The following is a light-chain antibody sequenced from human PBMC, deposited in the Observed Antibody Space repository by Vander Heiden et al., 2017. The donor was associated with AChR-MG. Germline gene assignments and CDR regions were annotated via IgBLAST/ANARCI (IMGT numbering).Light chain of an antibody. J-gene: IGLJ3*02. CDR3: SSYTSTWV. Sequence: QSALTQPASVSGSPGQSLTLSCTGTSSDVGGYNYVSWYQQHPGKAPKIMIYDVSNRPSGVSNRFAGSKSGNTASLTISGLQAEDEADYYCSSYTSTWVFGGGTKLTVL. CDR1: SSDVGGYNY. V-gene: IGLV2-14*03. CDR2: DVS.